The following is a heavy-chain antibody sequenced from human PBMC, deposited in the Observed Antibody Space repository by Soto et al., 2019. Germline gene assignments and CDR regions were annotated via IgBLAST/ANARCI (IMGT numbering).Heavy chain of an antibody. D-gene: IGHD6-13*01. Sequence: GGSLRLSCAASGFTFSSYWMSWVRQAPGKGLEWVANIKQDGSEKYYVDSVKGRFTISRDNAKNSLYLQMNSLRAEDTAVYYCAGDTSGGSSWFFEYYGMDVWGQGTTVTVSS. CDR3: AGDTSGGSSWFFEYYGMDV. CDR1: GFTFSSYW. V-gene: IGHV3-7*01. CDR2: IKQDGSEK. J-gene: IGHJ6*02.